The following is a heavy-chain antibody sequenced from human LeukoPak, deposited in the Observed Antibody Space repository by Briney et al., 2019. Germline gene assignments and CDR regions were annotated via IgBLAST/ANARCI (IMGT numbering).Heavy chain of an antibody. CDR3: ARDGRGTHGTEN. CDR2: VYYSGTT. CDR1: GGSIHTYY. V-gene: IGHV4-59*12. J-gene: IGHJ4*02. D-gene: IGHD1-1*01. Sequence: RTSETLSLTCSVSGGSIHTYYWTWIRQPSGKGLEWIGNVYYSGTTYYNPSLKSRLTISVDTSKNQFSLKLSSVTAADTAVYYCARDGRGTHGTENWGQGTLVTVSS.